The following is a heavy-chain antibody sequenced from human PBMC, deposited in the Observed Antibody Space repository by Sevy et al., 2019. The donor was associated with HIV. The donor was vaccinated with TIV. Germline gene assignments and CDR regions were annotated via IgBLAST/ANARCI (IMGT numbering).Heavy chain of an antibody. Sequence: ASVKVSCKASGYTFTSYGISWVRQAPGQGLEWMGWISAYNGNTNYAQKLQGRVTMTTDTSTSTAYMERRSLGSDDTAVYYCAREGYYDSSGYWARDDAFDIWGQGTMVTVSS. CDR2: ISAYNGNT. CDR3: AREGYYDSSGYWARDDAFDI. J-gene: IGHJ3*02. V-gene: IGHV1-18*04. D-gene: IGHD3-22*01. CDR1: GYTFTSYG.